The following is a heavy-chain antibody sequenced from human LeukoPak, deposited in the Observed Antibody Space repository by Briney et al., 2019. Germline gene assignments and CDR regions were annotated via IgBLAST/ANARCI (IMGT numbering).Heavy chain of an antibody. Sequence: GGSLRLSCPASGFTFSTYAMTWVRQAPGKGLEWVSTISDSGGSTYYANSVKGRFTLSRDNSKNTLFVQMNSLGAEDAAVYYCAKSHSVVSRGYFDYWGQGILVTVSS. J-gene: IGHJ4*02. CDR1: GFTFSTYA. CDR2: ISDSGGST. CDR3: AKSHSVVSRGYFDY. D-gene: IGHD2-2*01. V-gene: IGHV3-23*01.